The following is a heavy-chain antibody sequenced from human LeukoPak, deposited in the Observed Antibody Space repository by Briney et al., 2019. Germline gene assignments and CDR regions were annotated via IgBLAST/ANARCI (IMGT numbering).Heavy chain of an antibody. V-gene: IGHV3-15*01. Sequence: GGSLRLSCAASGFTFGNAWMSWVCQAPGKGLEWVGRIKSKTDGGTTDYAAPVKGRFTISRDDSKSTLDLQLNSLKTEDTAVYFCTTGTFCSGGSCYPPFVYWGQGTLVTVSS. CDR2: IKSKTDGGTT. CDR3: TTGTFCSGGSCYPPFVY. CDR1: GFTFGNAW. J-gene: IGHJ4*02. D-gene: IGHD2-15*01.